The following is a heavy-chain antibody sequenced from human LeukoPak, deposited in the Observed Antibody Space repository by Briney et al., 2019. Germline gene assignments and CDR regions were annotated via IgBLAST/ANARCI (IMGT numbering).Heavy chain of an antibody. Sequence: SGGSLRLSCAASGFTFSSYWMSWVRQAPGKGLEWVANIKQDGSEKYYVDSVKGRFTISRDNAKNSLYLQMNSLRAEDTAMYYCARRSASLSSSFNYFDYWGQGTLVTVSS. CDR1: GFTFSSYW. CDR2: IKQDGSEK. V-gene: IGHV3-7*01. J-gene: IGHJ4*02. D-gene: IGHD6-13*01. CDR3: ARRSASLSSSFNYFDY.